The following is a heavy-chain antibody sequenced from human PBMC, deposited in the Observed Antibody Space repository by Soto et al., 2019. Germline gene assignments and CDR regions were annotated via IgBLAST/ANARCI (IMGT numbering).Heavy chain of an antibody. D-gene: IGHD3-10*01. Sequence: ASVKVSCKASGYTFSNYGISWVRQGPGQGLEWMGWISGYNGNTHYEEKVQDRIKMTTDTSTSTTYLELRSLRSDDTAVYFCARDPGFGFGYYYYYGMDVWGQGTTVTVSS. CDR3: ARDPGFGFGYYYYYGMDV. V-gene: IGHV1-18*01. J-gene: IGHJ6*02. CDR1: GYTFSNYG. CDR2: ISGYNGNT.